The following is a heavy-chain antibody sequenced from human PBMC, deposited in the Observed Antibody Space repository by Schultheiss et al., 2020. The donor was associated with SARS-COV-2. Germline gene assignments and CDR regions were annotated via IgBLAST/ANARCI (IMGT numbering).Heavy chain of an antibody. Sequence: SQTLSLTCTVSSGSLIPYYWTWIRQPPGNGLEWIGYISYTGSPSYNPSLKSRVTFSLDTSKKQFSLRLNSVTAAYTAVYYCAKSPPSVLGYFDYWGQGTLVTVSS. CDR1: SGSLIPYY. D-gene: IGHD2-2*01. CDR3: AKSPPSVLGYFDY. V-gene: IGHV4-59*01. J-gene: IGHJ4*02. CDR2: ISYTGSP.